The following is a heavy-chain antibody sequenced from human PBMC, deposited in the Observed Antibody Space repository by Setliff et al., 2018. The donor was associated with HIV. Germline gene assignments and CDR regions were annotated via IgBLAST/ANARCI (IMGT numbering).Heavy chain of an antibody. Sequence: ASVKVSCKTSGGTLSTYDITWVRQAPGQGLEWMGWISVNKGHTNYAQKFQDRVTMTTDTSTSTAYMELTGLRSDDTAAYYCARDDSSGYYPSWAFDIWGQGTMVTVSS. CDR3: ARDDSSGYYPSWAFDI. V-gene: IGHV1-18*04. CDR2: ISVNKGHT. J-gene: IGHJ3*02. D-gene: IGHD3-22*01. CDR1: GGTLSTYD.